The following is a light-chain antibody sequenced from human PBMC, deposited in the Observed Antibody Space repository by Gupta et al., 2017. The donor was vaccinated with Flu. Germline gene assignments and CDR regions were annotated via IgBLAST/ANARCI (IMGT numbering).Light chain of an antibody. V-gene: IGLV1-40*01. Sequence: QSVLTQPPSVSGAPGQRVTISCTGSSSNIGAGYDVHWYQQLPGTAPKLLIYGNSNRPSGVPDRFSGSTSGTSASLAITGLQAEDEADYYCQSYDSSLRGVFGGGTKLTVL. J-gene: IGLJ3*02. CDR2: GNS. CDR3: QSYDSSLRGV. CDR1: SSNIGAGYD.